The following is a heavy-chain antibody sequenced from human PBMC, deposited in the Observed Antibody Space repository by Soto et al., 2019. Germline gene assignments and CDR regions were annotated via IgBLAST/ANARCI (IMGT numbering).Heavy chain of an antibody. CDR3: ARGGWFDP. CDR2: INHSGST. V-gene: IGHV4-34*01. Sequence: SETLSLTCAVYGGSFSGYYLSWIRQPPGKGLEWIGEINHSGSTNYNPSLKSRVTISVDTSKNQFSLKLSSVTAADTAVYYCARGGWFDPWGQGTLVTVSS. CDR1: GGSFSGYY. J-gene: IGHJ5*02.